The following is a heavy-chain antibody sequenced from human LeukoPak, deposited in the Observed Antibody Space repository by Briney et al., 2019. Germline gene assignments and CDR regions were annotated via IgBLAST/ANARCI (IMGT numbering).Heavy chain of an antibody. J-gene: IGHJ3*02. D-gene: IGHD2-15*01. V-gene: IGHV3-23*01. Sequence: PGGSLRLSCAASGFTFSSYAMSWVRQAPGKGLEWVSVISGSGDSTYYADSVKGRFTISRDNSKNTLYLQMNSLRAEDTAVYYCAKGVVVVAATHAFDIWGQGTMVTVSS. CDR2: ISGSGDST. CDR3: AKGVVVVAATHAFDI. CDR1: GFTFSSYA.